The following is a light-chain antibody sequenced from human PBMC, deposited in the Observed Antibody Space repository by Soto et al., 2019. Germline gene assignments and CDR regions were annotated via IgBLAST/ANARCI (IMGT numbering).Light chain of an antibody. CDR3: GSYASGGAYV. CDR1: SSDVGGYNA. J-gene: IGLJ1*01. Sequence: QAALNQAASGFGAPGQSITISCTGNSSDVGGYNAVSWYQQHPGKAPKLMIYDVSNRPSGASDRFSGSKSGNTASLTISGLQAEDEADYYCGSYASGGAYVFGTGTKVTV. CDR2: DVS. V-gene: IGLV2-14*01.